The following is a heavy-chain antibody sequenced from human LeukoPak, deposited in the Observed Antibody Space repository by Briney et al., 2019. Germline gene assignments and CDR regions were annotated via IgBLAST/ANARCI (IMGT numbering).Heavy chain of an antibody. CDR2: ISAYNGNT. J-gene: IGHJ6*03. CDR1: GYTFTSYR. Sequence: ASVKVSCKASGYTFTSYRISWERHAPGQGLEWMGWISAYNGNTNYAQKVQGRVTMTTDTSTSTAYMELRSLRSDDTAVYYCARSGIVGATRYYYYMDVWGKGTTVTISS. D-gene: IGHD1-26*01. V-gene: IGHV1-18*01. CDR3: ARSGIVGATRYYYYMDV.